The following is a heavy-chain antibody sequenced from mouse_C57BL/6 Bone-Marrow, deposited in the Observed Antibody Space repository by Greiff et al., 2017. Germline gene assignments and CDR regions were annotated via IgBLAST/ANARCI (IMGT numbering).Heavy chain of an antibody. CDR3: ATNYLFFYYYAMDY. D-gene: IGHD1-1*01. J-gene: IGHJ4*01. CDR1: GFSLTSYG. V-gene: IGHV2-5*01. CDR2: IWRGGST. Sequence: VQLQQSGPGLVQPSQSLSITCTVSGFSLTSYGVHWVRQSPGKGLEWLGVIWRGGSTDYNAAFMSRLSITKDNSKRQVFFKMNSLQADDTAIYYCATNYLFFYYYAMDYWGQGTSVTVSS.